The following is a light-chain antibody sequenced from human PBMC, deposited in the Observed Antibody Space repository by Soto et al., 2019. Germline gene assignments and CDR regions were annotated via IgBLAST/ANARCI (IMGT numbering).Light chain of an antibody. Sequence: DIVMTHSPLSLPVTPGEPASISCRSSQSLLHSNGYNYLDWYLQKPGQSPQLLIYLGSNRASGVPDRVSVSGSGTDFTLKISRVEAEDVGIYYCMPALQTPQIFCGGNKVEIQ. CDR2: LGS. J-gene: IGKJ4*01. V-gene: IGKV2-28*01. CDR1: QSLLHSNGYNY. CDR3: MPALQTPQI.